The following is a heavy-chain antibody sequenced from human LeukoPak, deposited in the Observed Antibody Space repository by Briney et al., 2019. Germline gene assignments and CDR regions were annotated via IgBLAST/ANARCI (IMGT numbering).Heavy chain of an antibody. V-gene: IGHV1-46*01. D-gene: IGHD3-22*01. CDR3: ARDWAYYYDSSGYYGFDKGIDY. Sequence: GASVKVSCKASGYTFTSYYMHWVRQAPGQGLERMGIINPSGGSTSYAQKFQGRVTMTRDTSTSTVYMELSSLRSEDTAVYYCARDWAYYYDSSGYYGFDKGIDYWGQGTLSPSPQ. J-gene: IGHJ4*02. CDR1: GYTFTSYY. CDR2: INPSGGST.